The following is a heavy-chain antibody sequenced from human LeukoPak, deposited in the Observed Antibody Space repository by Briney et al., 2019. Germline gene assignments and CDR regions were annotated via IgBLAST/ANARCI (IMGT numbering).Heavy chain of an antibody. CDR2: IYSTGGT. CDR3: ARAFLGRDAFDS. CDR1: GDSFTTYY. D-gene: IGHD7-27*01. Sequence: SETLSLTCTVSGDSFTTYYWAWIRQPAGKGLEWIRHIYSTGGTKYSPSLKSRLSMSVDTSKNQFSLQMNSVTAADTAVYYCARAFLGRDAFDSWGQGTLVTVSS. J-gene: IGHJ3*02. V-gene: IGHV4-4*07.